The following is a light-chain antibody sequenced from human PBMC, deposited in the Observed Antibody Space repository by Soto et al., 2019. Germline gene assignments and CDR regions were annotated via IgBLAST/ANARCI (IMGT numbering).Light chain of an antibody. J-gene: IGLJ2*01. CDR2: DVS. V-gene: IGLV2-11*01. CDR3: CSYAGSSVL. Sequence: QSALTQPRSVSGSPGQSVTISCTGTSSDIGNYNYVSWYQQHPGKAPKLMIYDVSKRPSGVPDRFSGSKSGNTASLTISGLQAEDEADYYCCSYAGSSVLFGGGTKLTVL. CDR1: SSDIGNYNY.